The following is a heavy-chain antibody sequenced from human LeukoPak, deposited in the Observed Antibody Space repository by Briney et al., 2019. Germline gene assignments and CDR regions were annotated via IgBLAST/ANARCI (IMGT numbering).Heavy chain of an antibody. CDR1: SGSISSYY. CDR2: IYYSGST. V-gene: IGHV4-59*01. D-gene: IGHD3-3*01. Sequence: SETLSLTCTVSSGSISSYYWSWIRQPPGKGLEWIGYIYYSGSTNYNPSLKSRVTISVDTSKNQFSLKLSSVTAADTAVYYCARGSGVWSGYSIDYWGQGTLVTVSS. CDR3: ARGSGVWSGYSIDY. J-gene: IGHJ4*02.